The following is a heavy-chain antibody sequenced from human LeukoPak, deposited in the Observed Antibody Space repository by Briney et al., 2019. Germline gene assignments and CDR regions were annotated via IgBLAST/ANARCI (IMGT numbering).Heavy chain of an antibody. Sequence: PGGSLRLSCAASGFTFSNYWMSWVRQAPGKGLKWVSSISGSGSTTYSADSVKGRFTISRDRSKNTLYLQMNSLRGEDTALYYCARLTGSGIVGTTGGFDHWGQGTLATVSS. CDR3: ARLTGSGIVGTTGGFDH. CDR1: GFTFSNYW. D-gene: IGHD1-26*01. CDR2: ISGSGSTT. V-gene: IGHV3-23*01. J-gene: IGHJ4*01.